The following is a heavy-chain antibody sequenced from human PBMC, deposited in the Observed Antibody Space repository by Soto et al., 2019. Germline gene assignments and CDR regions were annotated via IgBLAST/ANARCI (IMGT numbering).Heavy chain of an antibody. V-gene: IGHV4-30-4*02. CDR2: IYYSGST. J-gene: IGHJ4*02. Sequence: PSETLSLTCTVSGGSISSGDYYWSWIRQPPGKGLEWIGYIYYSGSTYYNPSLKSRVTISVDTSKNQFSLKLSSVTAADTAVYYCARDLIFRDYYDSSAQFGYWGQGTLVTVSS. D-gene: IGHD3-22*01. CDR3: ARDLIFRDYYDSSAQFGY. CDR1: GGSISSGDYY.